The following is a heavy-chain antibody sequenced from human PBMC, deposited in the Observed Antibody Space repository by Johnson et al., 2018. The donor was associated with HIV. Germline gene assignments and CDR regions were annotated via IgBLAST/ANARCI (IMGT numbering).Heavy chain of an antibody. J-gene: IGHJ3*02. CDR2: ISYDASNK. CDR3: AREGGNWNYPGAFDI. V-gene: IGHV3-30*04. D-gene: IGHD1-7*01. CDR1: GCTFSSYA. Sequence: QVQLVESGGGVVQPGRSLRLSCAASGCTFSSYAMHWVSQAPGKGLEWVAVISYDASNKYYANSVKGRFTISRDNSKNTLYLQMSSLRAEDTAVYYCAREGGNWNYPGAFDIWGQGTMVTVSS.